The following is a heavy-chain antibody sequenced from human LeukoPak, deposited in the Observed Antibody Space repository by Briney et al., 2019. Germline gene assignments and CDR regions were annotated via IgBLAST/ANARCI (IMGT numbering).Heavy chain of an antibody. Sequence: GASVKVSCKASGYTFTGYYMHWVRQAPGQGLEWMGWINPNSGGTNYAQKCQGRVSMTYDTSISTAYMELNRLGSDDTAVYYCARDRGGDAFDIWGQGTMVTVSS. V-gene: IGHV1-2*02. J-gene: IGHJ3*02. CDR2: INPNSGGT. CDR3: ARDRGGDAFDI. D-gene: IGHD3-10*01. CDR1: GYTFTGYY.